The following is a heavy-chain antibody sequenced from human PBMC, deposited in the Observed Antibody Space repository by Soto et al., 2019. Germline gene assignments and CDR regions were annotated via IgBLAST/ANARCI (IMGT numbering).Heavy chain of an antibody. CDR2: TAYTGNT. Sequence: SETLSLTCVVSGDSITSYHWSWILQFPGKGLEWIAYTAYTGNTNYNPSLKSRVTISMDTSKKQLSLKLTSMTAAEKAVYYCARYHEVGATTPPIFDYWGQGTLVTVSS. CDR1: GDSITSYH. V-gene: IGHV4-59*01. CDR3: ARYHEVGATTPPIFDY. D-gene: IGHD1-26*01. J-gene: IGHJ4*02.